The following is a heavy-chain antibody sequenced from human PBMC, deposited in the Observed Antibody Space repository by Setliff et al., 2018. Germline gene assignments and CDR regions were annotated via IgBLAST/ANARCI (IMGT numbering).Heavy chain of an antibody. J-gene: IGHJ5*02. CDR2: IIPIFGTA. CDR3: ATERGNWFDP. Sequence: VASVKVSCKASGGTFSSYAISWVRQAPGQGLEWMGGIIPIFGTANYAQKFQGRVTITADESTSTAYMELSSLRSEDTAVYYCATERGNWFDPWGQGTLVTVSS. CDR1: GGTFSSYA. V-gene: IGHV1-69*13.